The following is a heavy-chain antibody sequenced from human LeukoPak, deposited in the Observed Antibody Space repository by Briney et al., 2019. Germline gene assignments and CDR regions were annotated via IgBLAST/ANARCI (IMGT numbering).Heavy chain of an antibody. CDR1: GFTFSKSW. V-gene: IGHV3-7*04. D-gene: IGHD3-3*01. CDR3: AKDDEGYY. CDR2: IKEDGSAE. J-gene: IGHJ4*02. Sequence: GGSLRLSCAASGFTFSKSWMSWLRQTPEKGLEWVANIKEDGSAEYYVDSVKGRFTISRDNAKNSLYLQMNSLRAEDTAVYYCAKDDEGYYWGQGILVTVSS.